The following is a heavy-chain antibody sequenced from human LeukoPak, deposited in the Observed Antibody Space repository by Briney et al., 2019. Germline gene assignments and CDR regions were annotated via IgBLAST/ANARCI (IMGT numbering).Heavy chain of an antibody. D-gene: IGHD2-2*01. CDR3: ARGPPAGNFIDF. CDR2: IHSGGSS. J-gene: IGHJ4*02. CDR1: GFTVSHNY. Sequence: PGGSLRLSCTASGFTVSHNYMHWVRQAPGKGLEWVSVIHSGGSSYHADSVKGRFTISRDNSKNTVFLQLNSLRAEDTAVYYCARGPPAGNFIDFWGQGPRVTVPS. V-gene: IGHV3-53*01.